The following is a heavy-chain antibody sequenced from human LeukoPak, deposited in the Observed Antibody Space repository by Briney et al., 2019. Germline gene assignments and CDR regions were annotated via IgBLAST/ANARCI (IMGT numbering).Heavy chain of an antibody. J-gene: IGHJ4*02. V-gene: IGHV3-23*01. Sequence: GGSLRLSCAASGFTFSSYAMSWVRQAPGKGLEWVSAVSGSGGSTYYADSVKGRFTISRDNSKNTLYLQMNSLRAEDTAVYYCAKGIDAGGSYFFDYWGQGTLVTVSS. CDR2: VSGSGGST. CDR1: GFTFSSYA. CDR3: AKGIDAGGSYFFDY. D-gene: IGHD1-26*01.